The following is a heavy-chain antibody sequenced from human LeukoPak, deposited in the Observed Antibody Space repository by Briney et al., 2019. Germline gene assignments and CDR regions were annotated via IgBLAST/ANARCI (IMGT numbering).Heavy chain of an antibody. CDR1: GFSFSNYW. V-gene: IGHV3-7*01. CDR3: ARDAASGSSSVAFDI. J-gene: IGHJ3*02. D-gene: IGHD6-6*01. Sequence: GGSLRLSCAASGFSFSNYWMSWVRQAPGKGLEWVANIKQDGSEKFYVDSVRGRLTISRDNGRNSLYLQMNGLRAEDTAVYYCARDAASGSSSVAFDIWGQGTVVTVSS. CDR2: IKQDGSEK.